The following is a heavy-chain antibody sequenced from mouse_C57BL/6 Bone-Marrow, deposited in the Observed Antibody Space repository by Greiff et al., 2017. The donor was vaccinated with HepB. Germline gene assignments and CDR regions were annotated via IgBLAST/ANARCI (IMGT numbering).Heavy chain of an antibody. CDR1: GYTFTSYW. CDR3: AREIYYYGSDYAMDY. J-gene: IGHJ4*01. D-gene: IGHD1-1*01. Sequence: VQLQQPGAELVKPGASVKLSCKASGYTFTSYWMHWVKQRPGQGLEWIGMIHPNSGSTNYNEKFKSKATLTVDKSSSTAYMQLSSLTSEDSAVYYCAREIYYYGSDYAMDYWGQGTSVTVSS. V-gene: IGHV1-64*01. CDR2: IHPNSGST.